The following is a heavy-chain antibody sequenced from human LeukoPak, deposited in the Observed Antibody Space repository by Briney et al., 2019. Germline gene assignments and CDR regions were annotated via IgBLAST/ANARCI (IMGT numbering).Heavy chain of an antibody. V-gene: IGHV1-24*01. Sequence: ASVKVSCKVSGYTLTELSMHWVRQAPGKGLEWMGGFDPEDGETIYAQKFQGRVTMTEDTSTDTAYMELSSLRSEDTAVYYCATAPNSYVYATLVYWAKGTLVTVSS. CDR1: GYTLTELS. CDR2: FDPEDGET. J-gene: IGHJ4*02. D-gene: IGHD5-18*01. CDR3: ATAPNSYVYATLVY.